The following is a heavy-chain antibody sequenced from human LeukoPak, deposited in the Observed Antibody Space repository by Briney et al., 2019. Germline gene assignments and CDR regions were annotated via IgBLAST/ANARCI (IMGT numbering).Heavy chain of an antibody. J-gene: IGHJ4*02. V-gene: IGHV3-66*01. D-gene: IGHD6-13*01. CDR1: GFTVSSNY. CDR3: ARALIAAAGLYYFDY. Sequence: GGSLRLSCAASGFTVSSNYMSWVRQAPGKGLEWVSVIYSGGSTYYADSVKGRLTISRDNSKNTLYLQMNSLRAEDTAVYYCARALIAAAGLYYFDYWGQGTLVTVSS. CDR2: IYSGGST.